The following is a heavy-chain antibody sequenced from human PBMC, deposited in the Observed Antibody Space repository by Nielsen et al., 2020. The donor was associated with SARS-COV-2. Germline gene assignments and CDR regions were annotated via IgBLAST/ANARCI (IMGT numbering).Heavy chain of an antibody. CDR1: GFTFSIYA. CDR2: ISSSSSYI. CDR3: ARWWQQLTLPGTDAFDI. Sequence: GESLKISCAASGFTFSIYAMSWVRQAPGKGLEWVSSISSSSSYIYYADSVKGRFTISRDNAKNSLYLQMNSLRAEDTAVYYCARWWQQLTLPGTDAFDIWGQGTMVTVSS. J-gene: IGHJ3*02. V-gene: IGHV3-21*01. D-gene: IGHD6-13*01.